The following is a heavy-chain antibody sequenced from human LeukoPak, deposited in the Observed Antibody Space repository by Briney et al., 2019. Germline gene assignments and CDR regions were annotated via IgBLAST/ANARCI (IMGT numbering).Heavy chain of an antibody. CDR3: ARSWDVDY. CDR1: GXTFSSHW. CDR2: INIDGSSI. D-gene: IGHD1-26*01. V-gene: IGHV3-74*01. Sequence: GGSLRLSCAASGXTFSSHWMHWVRQVPGKGLVWVSRINIDGSSISYADAVKGRFIISRDNAKNTLYLQMNSLRAEDTAVYYCARSWDVDYWGQGTLVTVSS. J-gene: IGHJ4*02.